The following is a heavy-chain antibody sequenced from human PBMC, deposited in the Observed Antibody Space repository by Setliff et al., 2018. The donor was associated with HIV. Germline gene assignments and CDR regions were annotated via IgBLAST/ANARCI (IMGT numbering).Heavy chain of an antibody. D-gene: IGHD3-22*01. Sequence: PSETLSLTCTVSGGSITSHYWSWIRQPPGKGLEWIGYIYYRGSANFNPSLESRLAMSVDMSKNHFSLKLRSVTAADTAVYYCARHGHFYDSSSSDAFDIWGHGTMVTVSS. CDR1: GGSITSHY. CDR2: IYYRGSA. CDR3: ARHGHFYDSSSSDAFDI. J-gene: IGHJ3*02. V-gene: IGHV4-59*08.